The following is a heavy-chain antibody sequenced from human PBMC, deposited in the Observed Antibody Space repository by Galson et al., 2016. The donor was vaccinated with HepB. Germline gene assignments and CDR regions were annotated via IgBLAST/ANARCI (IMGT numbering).Heavy chain of an antibody. V-gene: IGHV3-72*01. Sequence: SLRLSCAASGFTFSDHYIDWVRQAPGKGLEWVGRSRDKAHSYSTEYAASVKGRFAISRDESENSLYLQMNSLKTDDTAVYYCARDCYDGSCHYMDYWGRGTLVTVSS. CDR2: SRDKAHSYST. CDR1: GFTFSDHY. CDR3: ARDCYDGSCHYMDY. D-gene: IGHD2-2*01. J-gene: IGHJ4*02.